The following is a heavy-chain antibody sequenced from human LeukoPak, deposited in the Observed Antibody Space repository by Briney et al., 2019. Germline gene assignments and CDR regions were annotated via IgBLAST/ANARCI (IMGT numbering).Heavy chain of an antibody. CDR2: IKSKIDGETR. V-gene: IGHV3-15*07. CDR3: MTLTTIPSGV. CDR1: GYTFSRAW. J-gene: IGHJ6*02. D-gene: IGHD1-1*01. Sequence: PGGSLRLSCAGSGYTFSRAWMNWVRQIPGKGLEWVGRIKSKIDGETRDYAAPVKDRSTISRDDSQNTLYLQMNSLKTEDTAVYYCMTLTTIPSGVWGQGTTVTVSS.